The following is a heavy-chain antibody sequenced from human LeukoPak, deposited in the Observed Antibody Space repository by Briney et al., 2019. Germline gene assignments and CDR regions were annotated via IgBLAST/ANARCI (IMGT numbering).Heavy chain of an antibody. V-gene: IGHV3-7*01. Sequence: GFLRLSCSASGFTFSNYWMTWVRQSPGKGLEWVAIIKHDGSDKYCVDSVKGRFTISRDNAKNSLYLQMSSLRAEDTAVYYCARGGHRQKEFWGQGTLVTVSS. CDR2: IKHDGSDK. D-gene: IGHD3-10*01. CDR3: ARGGHRQKEF. CDR1: GFTFSNYW. J-gene: IGHJ4*02.